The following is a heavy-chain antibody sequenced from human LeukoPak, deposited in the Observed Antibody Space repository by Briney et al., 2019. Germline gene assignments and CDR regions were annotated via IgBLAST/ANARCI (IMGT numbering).Heavy chain of an antibody. D-gene: IGHD3-16*01. CDR3: ARDASMINFDY. Sequence: GAPVKVSCKASRYTFTVYSINWLRQAPGQGLEWMGWITTSTGKPTYAQGFTGRFVFSLDTSVSTTYLHINSLKAEDTAVYYCARDASMINFDYWGQGSLVTVSS. V-gene: IGHV7-4-1*02. CDR2: ITTSTGKP. CDR1: RYTFTVYS. J-gene: IGHJ4*02.